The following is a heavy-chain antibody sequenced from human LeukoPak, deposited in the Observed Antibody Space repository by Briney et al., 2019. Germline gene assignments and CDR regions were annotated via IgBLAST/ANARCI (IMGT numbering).Heavy chain of an antibody. CDR2: IIPIFGTA. Sequence: SVKVSCKASGGTFSSYAISWVRQAPGQGLEWMGGIIPIFGTANYAQKFQGRVTITADESTSTAYMELSSLSSEDTAVYYCALRAYCGGDCYLGWFDPWGQGTLVTVSS. CDR1: GGTFSSYA. V-gene: IGHV1-69*13. J-gene: IGHJ5*02. D-gene: IGHD2-21*02. CDR3: ALRAYCGGDCYLGWFDP.